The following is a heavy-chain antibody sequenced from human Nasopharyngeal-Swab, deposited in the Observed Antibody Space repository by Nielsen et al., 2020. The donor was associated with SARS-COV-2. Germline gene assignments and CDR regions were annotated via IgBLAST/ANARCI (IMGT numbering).Heavy chain of an antibody. V-gene: IGHV3-74*01. CDR1: GFTFSNYR. Sequence: GGSLRLSCAASGFTFSNYRMHWVRQAPGKGLVWVSRINGDGSSLNYADFVKGRFTISTDNAKSTLYLEMNSLRAEDTAVYYCARGRGSSTSMIGYWCQGTLVTVSS. CDR2: INGDGSSL. D-gene: IGHD2/OR15-2a*01. J-gene: IGHJ4*02. CDR3: ARGRGSSTSMIGY.